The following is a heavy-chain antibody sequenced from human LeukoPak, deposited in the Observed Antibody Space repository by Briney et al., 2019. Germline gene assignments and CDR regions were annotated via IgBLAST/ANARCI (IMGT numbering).Heavy chain of an antibody. CDR3: AKDHHRGITMVPDY. Sequence: GGSLRLSCAASGFTFSSYGMHWVRQAPGKGLEWVALISYDGSNKYYADSVKGRFTISRDNSKNTLYLQMNSLRAEDTAVYYCAKDHHRGITMVPDYWGQGTLVTVSS. D-gene: IGHD3-10*01. J-gene: IGHJ4*02. CDR1: GFTFSSYG. CDR2: ISYDGSNK. V-gene: IGHV3-30*18.